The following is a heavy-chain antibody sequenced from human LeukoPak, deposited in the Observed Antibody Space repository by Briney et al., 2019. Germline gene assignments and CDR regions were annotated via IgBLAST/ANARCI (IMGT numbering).Heavy chain of an antibody. V-gene: IGHV3-30*02. Sequence: GGSLRLSCAASGFTFSSYGMHWVRQAPGKGLEWVAFIRCDGSNKYYADSVKGRFTISRDNSKNTLYLQMNSLRAEGTAVYYLPKIAVPTRPGTWFDPWGQGTLVTVSS. J-gene: IGHJ5*02. CDR1: GFTFSSYG. CDR3: PKIAVPTRPGTWFDP. CDR2: IRCDGSNK. D-gene: IGHD4-11*01.